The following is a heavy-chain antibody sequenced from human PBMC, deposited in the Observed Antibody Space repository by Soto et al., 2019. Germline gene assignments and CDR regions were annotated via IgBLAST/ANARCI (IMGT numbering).Heavy chain of an antibody. CDR2: TRNKANSYTT. Sequence: GGSLRLSCAASGFTFSDHYMDWVRQAPGKGLEWVGRTRNKANSYTTEYAASVKVRFTISRDDSKNSLYLQMNSLKTEDTAVYYCATNHGQTDYWGQGTLVTVSS. CDR3: ATNHGQTDY. CDR1: GFTFSDHY. J-gene: IGHJ4*02. V-gene: IGHV3-72*01. D-gene: IGHD2-8*01.